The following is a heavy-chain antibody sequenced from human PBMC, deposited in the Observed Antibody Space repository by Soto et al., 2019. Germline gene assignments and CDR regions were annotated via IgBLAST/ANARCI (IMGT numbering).Heavy chain of an antibody. J-gene: IGHJ4*02. CDR3: AKRFLALAGGWYLDS. CDR1: GFTFADYP. CDR2: TTASGANT. V-gene: IGHV3-23*01. Sequence: QTGGSLRLSCVASGFTFADYPMNWVRQVPGKGLEWISRTTASGANTYYSDSVRGRFTTSRDNSKNTLFLQMNSLRVDDTAIYYCAKRFLALAGGWYLDSWGQGTLVTVSS. D-gene: IGHD6-19*01.